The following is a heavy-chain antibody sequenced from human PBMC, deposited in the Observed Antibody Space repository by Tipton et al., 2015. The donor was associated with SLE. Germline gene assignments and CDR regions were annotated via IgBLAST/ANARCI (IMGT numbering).Heavy chain of an antibody. V-gene: IGHV3-73*01. D-gene: IGHD3-22*01. Sequence: SLRLSCAASGFTFSGSAMHWVRQASGKGLEWVGRIRSKANSYATAYAASVKGRFTISRDNAKNSLYLQMNSLRAEDTAVYYCARVDSDSSGYYYFDYWGQGTLVTVSS. CDR3: ARVDSDSSGYYYFDY. J-gene: IGHJ4*02. CDR1: GFTFSGSA. CDR2: IRSKANSYAT.